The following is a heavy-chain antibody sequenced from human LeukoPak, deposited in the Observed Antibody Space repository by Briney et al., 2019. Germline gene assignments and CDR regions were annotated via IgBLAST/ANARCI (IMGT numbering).Heavy chain of an antibody. Sequence: GGSLSLSCAASGFTFSSYSMNWVRQAPGKGLERVSSISSSSSYIYYAGSVKGRFTISRDNAKNSLYLQMNSLRADDTAVYYCARAVPHYYDSSGYYSWGQGTLVTVSS. D-gene: IGHD3-22*01. J-gene: IGHJ4*02. V-gene: IGHV3-21*01. CDR2: ISSSSSYI. CDR1: GFTFSSYS. CDR3: ARAVPHYYDSSGYYS.